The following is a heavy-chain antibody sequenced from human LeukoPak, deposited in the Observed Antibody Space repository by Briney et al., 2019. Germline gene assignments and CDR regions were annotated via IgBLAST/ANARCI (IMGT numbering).Heavy chain of an antibody. Sequence: SETLSLTCTVSGGSISSYYWSWIRQPAGKGLEWIGRIYTSGSTNYNPSLKSRVTMSVDTSKNQFSLKLSSVTAADTAVYYCAGEVMTTVISYYFDYWGQGTLATVSS. CDR3: AGEVMTTVISYYFDY. CDR2: IYTSGST. CDR1: GGSISSYY. J-gene: IGHJ4*02. D-gene: IGHD4-17*01. V-gene: IGHV4-4*07.